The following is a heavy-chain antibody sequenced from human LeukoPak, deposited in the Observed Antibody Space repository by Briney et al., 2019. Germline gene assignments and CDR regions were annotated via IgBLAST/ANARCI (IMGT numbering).Heavy chain of an antibody. V-gene: IGHV3-23*01. D-gene: IGHD2-21*01. J-gene: IGHJ4*02. CDR2: IYENGGTT. CDR1: GFTFRSHA. Sequence: GGSLRLSCVGSGFTFRSHAMSWVRQAPEKGVEFVSGIYENGGTTYYADSVKGGFSISRDNSKNTLYLQMDSLRGEDTAVYYCAKDFRIGYSAHFDYWGQGALVTVSS. CDR3: AKDFRIGYSAHFDY.